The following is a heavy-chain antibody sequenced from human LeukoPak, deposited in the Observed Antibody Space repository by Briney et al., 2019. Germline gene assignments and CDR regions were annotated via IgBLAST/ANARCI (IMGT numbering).Heavy chain of an antibody. J-gene: IGHJ6*04. CDR2: ITRSSIYT. CDR1: GFTFSSYT. Sequence: GGSLRLSCAASGFTFSSYTMNWVRQAPGKGLEWVSSITRSSIYTYYADSVKGRFTISRDNAKNSLYLQMNSLRAEDTAVYYCAELGITMIGGVWGKGTTVTISS. V-gene: IGHV3-21*01. D-gene: IGHD3-10*02. CDR3: AELGITMIGGV.